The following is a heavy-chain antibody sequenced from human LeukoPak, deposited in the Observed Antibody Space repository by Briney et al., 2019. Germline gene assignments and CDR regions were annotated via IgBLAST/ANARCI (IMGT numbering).Heavy chain of an antibody. CDR1: GGSISSYY. J-gene: IGHJ5*02. D-gene: IGHD5-18*01. Sequence: KPSETLSLTCTVSGGSISSYYWSWIRQPPGKGLEWIGYIYYSGSTNYNPSLKSRVTMSVDTSKNQFSLKLSSVTAADTAVYYCARQYSYGSNWFDPWGQGTLVTVSS. CDR3: ARQYSYGSNWFDP. CDR2: IYYSGST. V-gene: IGHV4-59*01.